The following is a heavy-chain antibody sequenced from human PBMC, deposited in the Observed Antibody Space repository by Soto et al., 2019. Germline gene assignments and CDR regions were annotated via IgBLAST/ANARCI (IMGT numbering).Heavy chain of an antibody. CDR3: ARVRGHSQVPFDY. CDR1: GGTFSSYA. V-gene: IGHV1-69*13. Sequence: AASVKVSCKASGGTFSSYAISWVRQAPGQGLEWMGGIIPIFGTANYAQKFQGRVTITADESTSTAYMELSSLRSEDTAVYYCARVRGHSQVPFDYWGQGTLVTVSS. J-gene: IGHJ4*02. CDR2: IIPIFGTA. D-gene: IGHD2-21*01.